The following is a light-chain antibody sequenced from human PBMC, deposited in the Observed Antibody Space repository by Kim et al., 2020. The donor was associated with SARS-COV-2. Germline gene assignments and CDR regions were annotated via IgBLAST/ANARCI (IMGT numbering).Light chain of an antibody. CDR1: QSVRTK. CDR3: QQYSKGPPT. Sequence: ESPGESATLTFRASQSVRTKSAWYQQKPGQAPRLLSFGASTRAIGIPPRFSGSGCGTEFTLTISSLQSEDFAVYYCQQYSKGPPTFGQGTKVKIK. J-gene: IGKJ1*01. V-gene: IGKV3-15*01. CDR2: GAS.